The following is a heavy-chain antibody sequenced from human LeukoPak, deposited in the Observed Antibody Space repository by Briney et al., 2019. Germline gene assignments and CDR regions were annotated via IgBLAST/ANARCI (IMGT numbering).Heavy chain of an antibody. CDR2: ISYDGSNK. CDR1: GFTFSSYA. D-gene: IGHD6-13*01. V-gene: IGHV3-30-3*01. CDR3: ARGGSSWYYFDY. Sequence: GGSLRLSCAVSGFTFSSYAMHWVRQAPGKGLEWVAVISYDGSNKYYADSVKGRFTISRDNSKNTLYLQMNSLRAEDTAVYYCARGGSSWYYFDYWGQGTLVTVSS. J-gene: IGHJ4*02.